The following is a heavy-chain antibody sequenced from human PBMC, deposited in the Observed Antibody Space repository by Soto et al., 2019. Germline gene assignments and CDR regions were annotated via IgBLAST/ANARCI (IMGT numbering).Heavy chain of an antibody. CDR3: AREGGYCSSTSCYTAEGRYYYYGMDV. CDR1: GFTFSSYA. CDR2: ISYDGSNK. J-gene: IGHJ6*02. D-gene: IGHD2-2*02. Sequence: QVQLVESGGGVVQPGRSLRLSCAASGFTFSSYAMHWVRQAPGKGLEWVAVISYDGSNKYYADSVKGRFTISRDNSKDTLYLQMNSLRAEDTAVYYCAREGGYCSSTSCYTAEGRYYYYGMDVWGQGTTVTVSS. V-gene: IGHV3-30-3*01.